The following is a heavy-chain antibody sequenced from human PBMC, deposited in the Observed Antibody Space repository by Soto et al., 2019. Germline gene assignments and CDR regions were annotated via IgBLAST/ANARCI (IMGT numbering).Heavy chain of an antibody. J-gene: IGHJ3*02. D-gene: IGHD6-19*01. CDR3: ARRALPVAARLNTPGDDAFDI. CDR2: TYYRSRWYN. Sequence: PSQTLSLTCAISGDSVSSSRAAWNWIRQSPSRGLEWLGRTYYRSRWYNDYAVSVKSRIIINPDTSKNQFSLQLKSVTPEDTAVYYCARRALPVAARLNTPGDDAFDIWGQGTMVTVSS. CDR1: GDSVSSSRAA. V-gene: IGHV6-1*01.